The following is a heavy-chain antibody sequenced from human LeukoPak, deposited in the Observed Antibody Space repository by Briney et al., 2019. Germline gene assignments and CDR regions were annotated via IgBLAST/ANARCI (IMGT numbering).Heavy chain of an antibody. CDR3: ARSPGCSSTSCYPGDY. J-gene: IGHJ4*02. CDR1: GFTFSSYS. D-gene: IGHD2-2*01. V-gene: IGHV3-21*01. CDR2: ISSSSSYI. Sequence: GGSLRLSCAASGFTFSSYSMNWVRQAPGTGLEWVSSISSSSSYIYYADSVKGRFTISRDNAKNSLYLQMNSLRAEDTAVYYCARSPGCSSTSCYPGDYWGQGTLVTVSS.